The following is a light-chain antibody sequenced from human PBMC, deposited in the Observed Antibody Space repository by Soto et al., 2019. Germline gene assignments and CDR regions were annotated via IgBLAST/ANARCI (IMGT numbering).Light chain of an antibody. Sequence: DIQMTQSASSLSASVGDRVTITCLASKGIRNDLGWYQQKRGKAPKRLIYAASSLQSGVPSRFSGSGSGTEFTLTISSLQPEDFATYYCLQHNSYPWTFRQVTNIEIK. CDR2: AAS. J-gene: IGKJ1*01. CDR3: LQHNSYPWT. V-gene: IGKV1-17*01. CDR1: KGIRND.